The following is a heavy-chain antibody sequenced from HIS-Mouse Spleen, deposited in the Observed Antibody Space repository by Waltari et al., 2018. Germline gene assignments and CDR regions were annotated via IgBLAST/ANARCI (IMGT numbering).Heavy chain of an antibody. V-gene: IGHV4-39*07. Sequence: QLQLQESGPGLVKPSETLSLTCTVSGGSIRSSTYYWGRIRQPPGKGLEGIGSSYCSGSTYYNPSLKSRVTISVDTSKNQFSLKLSSVTAADTAVYYCAREIPYSSSWYDWYFDLWGRGTLVTVSS. CDR1: GGSIRSSTYY. D-gene: IGHD6-13*01. CDR2: SYCSGST. CDR3: AREIPYSSSWYDWYFDL. J-gene: IGHJ2*01.